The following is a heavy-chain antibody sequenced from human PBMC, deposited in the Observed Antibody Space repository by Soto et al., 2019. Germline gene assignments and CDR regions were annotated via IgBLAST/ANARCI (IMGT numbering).Heavy chain of an antibody. CDR3: ARVGCISTSCPPRANWFDP. Sequence: QVQLQESGPGLVKPSQTLSLTCTVSGGSISSGDYYWSWIRQPPGKGLEWIGYIYYSGSTYYNPSXXSRVTISVDTXXNXFXXKLSSVTAADTAVYYCARVGCISTSCPPRANWFDPWGQGTLVTVSS. V-gene: IGHV4-30-4*01. CDR1: GGSISSGDYY. D-gene: IGHD2-2*01. CDR2: IYYSGST. J-gene: IGHJ5*02.